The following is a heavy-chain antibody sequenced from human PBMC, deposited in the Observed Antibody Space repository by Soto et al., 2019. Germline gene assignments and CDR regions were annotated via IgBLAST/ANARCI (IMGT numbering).Heavy chain of an antibody. D-gene: IGHD3-10*01. CDR3: AREKNSGYYRTVDY. J-gene: IGHJ4*02. Sequence: QVQLVASGGGVVQPGWSLSLSCAASGFTLSGHGLHWVRQAPGKGLEWVAVVTHDGTERHYPDSVKGRFTITRDISKNTFYLQMNSLRVEDTAMYYCAREKNSGYYRTVDYWGQGTLVTVSS. V-gene: IGHV3-30*03. CDR2: VTHDGTER. CDR1: GFTLSGHG.